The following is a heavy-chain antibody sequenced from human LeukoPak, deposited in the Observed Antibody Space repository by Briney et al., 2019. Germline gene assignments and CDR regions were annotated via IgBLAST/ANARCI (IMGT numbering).Heavy chain of an antibody. Sequence: GGSLRLSCAASGFTFSSYSMNWVRQAPGKGLEWVSSISSSSSYIYYADSVKGRFTISRDNAKNSLYLQMNSLRAKDTALYYCARDEDGPYYDFWSGYSYDAFDIWGQGTMVTVSS. J-gene: IGHJ3*02. CDR2: ISSSSSYI. V-gene: IGHV3-21*01. CDR3: ARDEDGPYYDFWSGYSYDAFDI. D-gene: IGHD3-3*01. CDR1: GFTFSSYS.